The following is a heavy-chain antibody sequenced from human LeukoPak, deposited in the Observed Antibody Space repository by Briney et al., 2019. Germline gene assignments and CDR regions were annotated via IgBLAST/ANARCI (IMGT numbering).Heavy chain of an antibody. CDR2: ISPGSSTI. D-gene: IGHD5-24*01. CDR3: ANNRWLQSGYSDY. J-gene: IGHJ4*02. CDR1: GFAFSTYS. V-gene: IGHV3-48*01. Sequence: GGSLRLSCAASGFAFSTYSMIWVRQAPGKGLEWVSYISPGSSTIYYADSVKGRFTISRDNSKNTLYLQMNSLRAEDTAVYYCANNRWLQSGYSDYWGQGTLATVSS.